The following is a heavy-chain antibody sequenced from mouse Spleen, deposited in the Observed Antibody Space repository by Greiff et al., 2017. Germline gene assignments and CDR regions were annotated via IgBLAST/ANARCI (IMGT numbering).Heavy chain of an antibody. D-gene: IGHD4-1*01. CDR1: GYTFTSYW. Sequence: VQLQQPGAELVKPGASVKLSCKASGYTFTSYWMHWVKQRPGQGLEWIGMIHPNSGSTNYNEKFKSKATLTVDKSSSTAYMQLSSLTSEDSAVYYCARHWDEGYFDVWGTGTTVTVSS. J-gene: IGHJ1*03. CDR2: IHPNSGST. V-gene: IGHV1-64*01. CDR3: ARHWDEGYFDV.